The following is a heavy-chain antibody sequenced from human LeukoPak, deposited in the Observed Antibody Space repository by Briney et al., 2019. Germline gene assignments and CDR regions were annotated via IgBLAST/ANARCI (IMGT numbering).Heavy chain of an antibody. CDR2: ISSSSSYI. CDR3: TRDLTVTTVFYYYYYYMDV. CDR1: GFTFSSYS. D-gene: IGHD4-17*01. Sequence: GGSLRLSCAASGFTFSSYSMNWVRQAPGKGLEWVSPISSSSSYIYYADSVKGRFTISRDNAKNSLYLQMNSLRAEDTAVYYCTRDLTVTTVFYYYYYYMDVWGKGTTVTVSS. V-gene: IGHV3-21*01. J-gene: IGHJ6*03.